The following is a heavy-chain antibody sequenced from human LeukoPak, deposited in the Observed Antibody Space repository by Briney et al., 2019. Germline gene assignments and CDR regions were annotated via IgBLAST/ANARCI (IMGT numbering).Heavy chain of an antibody. J-gene: IGHJ4*02. CDR3: ARGPPLAYCGGDCYSYSFDY. V-gene: IGHV1-8*03. CDR1: GGTFSSYA. D-gene: IGHD2-21*02. CDR2: MNPNSGNT. Sequence: ASVKVSCKASGGTFSSYAISWVRQAPGQGLEWMGWMNPNSGNTGYAQKFQGRVTITRNTSISTAYMELSSLRSEDTAVYYCARGPPLAYCGGDCYSYSFDYWGQGTLVTVSS.